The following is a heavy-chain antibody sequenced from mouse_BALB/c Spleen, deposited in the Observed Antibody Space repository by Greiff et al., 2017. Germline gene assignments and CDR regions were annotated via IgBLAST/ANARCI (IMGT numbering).Heavy chain of an antibody. CDR2: IDPANGNT. CDR3: ARGGVYEGNY. V-gene: IGHV14-3*02. J-gene: IGHJ2*01. D-gene: IGHD2-10*02. CDR1: GFNIKDTY. Sequence: VQLQQSGAELVKPGASVKLSCTASGFNIKDTYMHWVKQRPEQGLEWIGRIDPANGNTIYDPKFQGKASITADTSSNTAYLQLSSLTSEDTAVYYCARGGVYEGNYWGQGTTLTVSS.